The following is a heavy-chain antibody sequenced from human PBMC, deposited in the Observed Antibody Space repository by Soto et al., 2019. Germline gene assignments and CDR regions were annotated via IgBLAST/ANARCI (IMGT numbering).Heavy chain of an antibody. CDR2: IVVGSGNT. Sequence: ASVKVSCKASGFTFTSSAVQWVRQARGQRLEWIGWIVVGSGNTNYAQKFQERVTITRDMSTSTAYMELSSLRSEDTAVYYCAADGFCGDGCHSDPGAFHIWGQGTMVT. CDR1: GFTFTSSA. CDR3: AADGFCGDGCHSDPGAFHI. D-gene: IGHD2-15*01. V-gene: IGHV1-58*01. J-gene: IGHJ3*02.